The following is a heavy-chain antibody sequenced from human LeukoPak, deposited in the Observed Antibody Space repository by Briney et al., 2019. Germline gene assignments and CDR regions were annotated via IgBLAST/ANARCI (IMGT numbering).Heavy chain of an antibody. CDR3: ARSSTSWPYSSGWYDY. D-gene: IGHD6-19*01. CDR2: INPNSGGT. Sequence: GAPVKVSCKASGYTFTGYYMHWVRQAPGQGLEWMGWINPNSGGTNYAQKFQGRVTMTRDTSISTAYMELSRLRSDDTAVYYCARSSTSWPYSSGWYDYWGQGTLVTVSS. CDR1: GYTFTGYY. V-gene: IGHV1-2*02. J-gene: IGHJ4*02.